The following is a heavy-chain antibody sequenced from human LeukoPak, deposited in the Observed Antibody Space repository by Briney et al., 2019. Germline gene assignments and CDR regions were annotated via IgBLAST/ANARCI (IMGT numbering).Heavy chain of an antibody. CDR2: ISSSSSYI. D-gene: IGHD6-13*01. CDR1: GFTFSNYS. J-gene: IGHJ2*01. CDR3: ASSAGGNWYFDL. V-gene: IGHV3-21*01. Sequence: GGSLRLSCAASGFTFSNYSMNWVRQAPGKGLEWVSSISSSSSYIYYADSVKGRFTLSRDNAKNSLYLQMNSLRAEDTAVYYCASSAGGNWYFDLWGRGTLVTVSS.